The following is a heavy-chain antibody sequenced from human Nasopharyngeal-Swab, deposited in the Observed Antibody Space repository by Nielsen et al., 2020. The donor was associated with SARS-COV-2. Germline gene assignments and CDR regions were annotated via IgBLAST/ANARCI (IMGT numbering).Heavy chain of an antibody. CDR3: ARMDFIASRDY. V-gene: IGHV3-53*01. Sequence: GESLKISCEVSGFSVSYNYMSWVRQAPGKGLEWVAVIYSRGETQYTDSVRGRFTISRDNSKNMVNFQLNSLRAEDTAVYYCARMDFIASRDYWGQGTLVTVSS. D-gene: IGHD6-13*01. CDR1: GFSVSYNY. CDR2: IYSRGET. J-gene: IGHJ4*02.